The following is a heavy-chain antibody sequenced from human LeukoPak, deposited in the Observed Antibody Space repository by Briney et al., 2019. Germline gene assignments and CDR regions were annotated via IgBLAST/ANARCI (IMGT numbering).Heavy chain of an antibody. Sequence: QPGGSLRLSCEASGFTVSSNDMRWVRQAPGKGLEWVSVIYSGGSTDYADSVKGRFTISRDNSKNTLYLQMNSLRVEDTAVYYCARGPRGFDPWGQGTLVTVSS. V-gene: IGHV3-53*01. CDR3: ARGPRGFDP. J-gene: IGHJ5*02. CDR1: GFTVSSND. CDR2: IYSGGST.